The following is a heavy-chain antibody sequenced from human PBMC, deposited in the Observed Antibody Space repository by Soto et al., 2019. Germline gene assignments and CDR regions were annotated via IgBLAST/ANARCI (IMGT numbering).Heavy chain of an antibody. D-gene: IGHD3-3*01. Sequence: QVQLVQSGAEVRKPGSSVKVSCKAPGGTFSTYIISWVRQAPGQGLEWMGRLIPIPDITNYAQKFKGRVTVTAARSTSTAYMELTSLKSEDTAVYYCARDRITTRGDAFDLWGQGTMVTVSS. CDR2: LIPIPDIT. V-gene: IGHV1-69*08. CDR3: ARDRITTRGDAFDL. J-gene: IGHJ3*01. CDR1: GGTFSTYI.